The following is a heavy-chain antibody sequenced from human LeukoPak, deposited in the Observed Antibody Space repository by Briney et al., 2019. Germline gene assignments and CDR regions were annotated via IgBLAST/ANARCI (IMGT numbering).Heavy chain of an antibody. CDR3: ARGQYTSTWYRGSRWFDP. Sequence: SETLXLTCTVSGGSISSYYWSWIRQPAGKGLEWIGRIYTSGSTNYNPSLKSRVTMSVDTSKNQFSLKLSSVTAADTAVYYCARGQYTSTWYRGSRWFDPWGQGTLVTVSS. D-gene: IGHD6-13*01. CDR1: GGSISSYY. CDR2: IYTSGST. J-gene: IGHJ5*02. V-gene: IGHV4-4*07.